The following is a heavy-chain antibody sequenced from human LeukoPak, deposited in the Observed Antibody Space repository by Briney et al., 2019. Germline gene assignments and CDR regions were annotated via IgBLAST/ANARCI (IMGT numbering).Heavy chain of an antibody. CDR1: GYSISSGYY. V-gene: IGHV4-38-2*01. Sequence: ASETLSLTCAVSGYSISSGYYWGWIRRPPGKGLEWIGSIYHSGSTYYNPSLKSRVTISVDTSKNQFSLKLSSVTAADTAVYYCARLDWTYRPFDIWGQGTMVTVSS. CDR3: ARLDWTYRPFDI. CDR2: IYHSGST. D-gene: IGHD3/OR15-3a*01. J-gene: IGHJ3*02.